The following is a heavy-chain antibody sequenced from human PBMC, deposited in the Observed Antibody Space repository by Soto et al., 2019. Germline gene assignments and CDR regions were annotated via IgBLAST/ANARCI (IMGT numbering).Heavy chain of an antibody. D-gene: IGHD6-19*01. CDR1: GFTFTSSA. CDR2: IVVGSGNT. V-gene: IGHV1-58*01. CDR3: AAALREQWLVPGLFGY. J-gene: IGHJ4*02. Sequence: GASVKVSWKASGFTFTSSAVQWVRQARGQRLEWIGWIVVGSGNTNYAQKFQERVTITRDMSTSTAYMELSSLRSEDTAVYYCAAALREQWLVPGLFGYWGQGTLVTVSS.